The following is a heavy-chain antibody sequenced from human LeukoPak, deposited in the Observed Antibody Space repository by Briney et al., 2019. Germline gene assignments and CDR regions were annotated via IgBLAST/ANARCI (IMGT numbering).Heavy chain of an antibody. D-gene: IGHD3-22*01. CDR1: GFTFSSYG. J-gene: IGHJ4*02. CDR2: IRYDGSNK. Sequence: GGSLRLSCAASGFTFSSYGMHWVRQAPGKGLEWVAFIRYDGSNKYYADSVKGRFTISRDNSKNTLYLQMNSLRAEDTAVYYCAKVHYYYDSSGYFNWGQGTLVTVSS. CDR3: AKVHYYYDSSGYFN. V-gene: IGHV3-30*02.